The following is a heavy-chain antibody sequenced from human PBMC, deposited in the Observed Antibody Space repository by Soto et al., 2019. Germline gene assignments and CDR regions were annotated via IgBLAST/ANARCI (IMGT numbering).Heavy chain of an antibody. Sequence: QVQLVESGGGVVQPGGSLRLSCAASGFIFSGYAMHWVRQAPGKGLEWVAVISYDGNTQYYADSMKGRFTVSRDNSTNILYVEMNNLRDEDTAMYYCAKETNAYGINFWCQGSLVTVSP. CDR3: AKETNAYGINF. J-gene: IGHJ4*02. CDR1: GFIFSGYA. D-gene: IGHD4-17*01. V-gene: IGHV3-30-3*01. CDR2: ISYDGNTQ.